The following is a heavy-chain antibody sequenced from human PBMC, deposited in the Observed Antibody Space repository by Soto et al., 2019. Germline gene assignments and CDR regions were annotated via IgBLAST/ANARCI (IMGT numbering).Heavy chain of an antibody. CDR3: AAEYYDFWSGYYTEGISRKGFDP. Sequence: GGSLRLSCAASGFTFRSYGMHWVRQAPGKGLEWVALIWYDGSKKYYADSVKGRFTISRDNSKKTLYLQMNSLRAEDTAVYYCAAEYYDFWSGYYTEGISRKGFDPWGQGTLVTVSS. CDR1: GFTFRSYG. CDR2: IWYDGSKK. D-gene: IGHD3-3*01. V-gene: IGHV3-33*01. J-gene: IGHJ5*02.